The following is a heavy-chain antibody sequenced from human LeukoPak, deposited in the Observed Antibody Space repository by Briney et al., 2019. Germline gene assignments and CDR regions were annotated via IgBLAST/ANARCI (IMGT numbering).Heavy chain of an antibody. J-gene: IGHJ4*02. Sequence: PGGSLRLSCAASGFTVSSNYMTWVRQAPGRGLEWVASIKQDGSEKYYVDSVKGRFTISRDNAKNSLYLQMNSLRAEDTAVYYCARDRTLASWGQGTLVTVSS. V-gene: IGHV3-7*01. CDR2: IKQDGSEK. D-gene: IGHD2-15*01. CDR1: GFTVSSNY. CDR3: ARDRTLAS.